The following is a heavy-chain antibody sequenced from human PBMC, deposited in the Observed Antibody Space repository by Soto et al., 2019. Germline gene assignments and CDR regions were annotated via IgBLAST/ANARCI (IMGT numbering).Heavy chain of an antibody. D-gene: IGHD3-22*01. Sequence: PSETLSLTCAVHTESFSTYYWGWIRQPPGKGLEWIGSIYYSGSTYYNPSLKSRVTISVDTSKNQFSLKLSSVTAADTAVYYCARRLYYDSSGFEGGGMDVWGQGTTVTVSS. J-gene: IGHJ6*02. CDR1: TESFSTYY. CDR2: IYYSGST. CDR3: ARRLYYDSSGFEGGGMDV. V-gene: IGHV4-39*01.